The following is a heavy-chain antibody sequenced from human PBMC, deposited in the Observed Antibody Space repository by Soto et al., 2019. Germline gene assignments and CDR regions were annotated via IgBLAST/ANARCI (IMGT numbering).Heavy chain of an antibody. CDR3: ARAPVHSHGFLEY. V-gene: IGHV3-9*01. D-gene: IGHD5-18*01. Sequence: PGKGLEWGSGISWNSGSIGYADSVKGRFTIPRDNAKNALYLQMNSLRAEDTAVYYCARAPVHSHGFLEYWGHGTLVTVSS. J-gene: IGHJ4*01. CDR2: ISWNSGSI.